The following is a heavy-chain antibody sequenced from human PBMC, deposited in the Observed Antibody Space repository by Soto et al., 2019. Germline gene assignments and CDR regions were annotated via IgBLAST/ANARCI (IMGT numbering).Heavy chain of an antibody. V-gene: IGHV1-8*01. CDR1: GYTFTSYD. Sequence: QVQLVQSGAEVKKPGASVKVSCKASGYTFTSYDINWVRQATGQGLEWMGWMNPNSGNTGYAKKFQGRVTMTRNTSISTAYMELSSLRSEDTAVYYCARALYYYDSSGYYYREGNWFDPWGQGTLVTVSS. CDR2: MNPNSGNT. D-gene: IGHD3-22*01. J-gene: IGHJ5*02. CDR3: ARALYYYDSSGYYYREGNWFDP.